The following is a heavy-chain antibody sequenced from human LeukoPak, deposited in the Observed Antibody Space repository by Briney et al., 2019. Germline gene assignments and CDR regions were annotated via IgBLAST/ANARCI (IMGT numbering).Heavy chain of an antibody. D-gene: IGHD4-17*01. CDR3: AREDDYGDYDV. J-gene: IGHJ6*04. Sequence: AASVKVSCKASGYTFTSHDINWVRQATGQGLEWMGWMNPNSGNTGYAQKFQGRVIMTRDTAINTAYMELHSLRSDDTAVYYCAREDDYGDYDVWGKGTTVTVSS. V-gene: IGHV1-8*01. CDR2: MNPNSGNT. CDR1: GYTFTSHD.